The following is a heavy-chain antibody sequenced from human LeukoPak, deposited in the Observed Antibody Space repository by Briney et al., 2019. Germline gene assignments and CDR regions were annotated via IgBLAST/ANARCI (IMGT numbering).Heavy chain of an antibody. CDR3: ARDREIPPDGFDI. V-gene: IGHV4-38-2*02. CDR1: GYSISSGYY. J-gene: IGHJ3*02. D-gene: IGHD1-26*01. Sequence: SETLSLTCTVSGYSISSGYYWGWIRQPPGKGLEWIGSIYHSGSTYYNPSLKSRVTISVDTSKNQFSLKLSSVTAADTAVYYCARDREIPPDGFDIWGQGTMVTVS. CDR2: IYHSGST.